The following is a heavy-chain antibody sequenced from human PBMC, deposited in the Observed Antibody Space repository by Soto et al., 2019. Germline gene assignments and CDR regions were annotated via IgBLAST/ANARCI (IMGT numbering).Heavy chain of an antibody. CDR3: AKHPGKYYYDTSGYLPDDY. J-gene: IGHJ4*02. D-gene: IGHD3-22*01. Sequence: GGSLRLSXAASGFTFNSFGMHCVRQAPGEGLGCRASISSDGTNTFYADSVKGRFTISRDNSKNTLYLQMNSLRAEDTAVYYCAKHPGKYYYDTSGYLPDDYWGRGTLVTVSS. V-gene: IGHV3-30*18. CDR2: ISSDGTNT. CDR1: GFTFNSFG.